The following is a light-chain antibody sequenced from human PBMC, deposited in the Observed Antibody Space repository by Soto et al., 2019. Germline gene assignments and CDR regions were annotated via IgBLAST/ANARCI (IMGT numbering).Light chain of an antibody. J-gene: IGLJ2*01. CDR1: SSNIGAGYD. CDR2: GNS. V-gene: IGLV1-40*01. Sequence: QSVLTQPPSLSGAPGQRVTISCAGSSSNIGAGYDVHWYQQLPGTAPKLLIYGNSNRPSGVPDRFSGSKSGTSASLAITGLKAEDEADYYCQSYDSSLSALFGGGTKLTVL. CDR3: QSYDSSLSAL.